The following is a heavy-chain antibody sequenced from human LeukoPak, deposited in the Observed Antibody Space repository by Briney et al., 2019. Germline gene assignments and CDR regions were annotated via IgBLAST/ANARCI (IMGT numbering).Heavy chain of an antibody. D-gene: IGHD4-17*01. V-gene: IGHV4-59*01. Sequence: PSETLSLTCTVSGGSISSYYWSWIRQPPGKGLEWIGYIYYSGSNNYNPSLKSRVTISVDTSKNQFSLKLSSVTAADTAVYYCARVGYGPYFDYWGQGTLVTVSS. J-gene: IGHJ4*02. CDR2: IYYSGSN. CDR1: GGSISSYY. CDR3: ARVGYGPYFDY.